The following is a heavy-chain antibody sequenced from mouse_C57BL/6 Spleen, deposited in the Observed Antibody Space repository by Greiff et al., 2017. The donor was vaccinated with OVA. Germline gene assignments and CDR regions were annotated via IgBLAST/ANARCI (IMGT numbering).Heavy chain of an antibody. CDR1: GFTFSDYG. CDR3: ARPYDGYYDAMDY. V-gene: IGHV5-17*01. Sequence: EVKLMESGGGLVKPGGSLKLSCAASGFTFSDYGMHWVRQAPEKGLEWVAYIRSGSSTIYYADTVKGRFTISRDNAKNTLFLQMTSLRSEDTAMYYCARPYDGYYDAMDYWGQGTSVTVSS. J-gene: IGHJ4*01. D-gene: IGHD2-3*01. CDR2: IRSGSSTI.